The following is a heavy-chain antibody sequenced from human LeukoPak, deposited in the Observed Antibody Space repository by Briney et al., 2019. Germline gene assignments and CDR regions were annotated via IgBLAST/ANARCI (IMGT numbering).Heavy chain of an antibody. CDR3: ARDFRGYSYGPFDY. Sequence: SETLSLTCTVSGGSISSYYLSWIRQPAGKGLEWIGRIYTSGSTNYNPSLKSRVTMSVDTSKNQFSLKLSSVTAADTAVYYCARDFRGYSYGPFDYWGQGTLVTVSS. V-gene: IGHV4-4*07. CDR1: GGSISSYY. CDR2: IYTSGST. J-gene: IGHJ4*02. D-gene: IGHD5-18*01.